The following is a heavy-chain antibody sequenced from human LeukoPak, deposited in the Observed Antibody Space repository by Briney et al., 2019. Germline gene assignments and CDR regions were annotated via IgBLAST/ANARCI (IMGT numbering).Heavy chain of an antibody. Sequence: ASVTVSCKASGYSFTSNVISWVRQAPGQGLEWMGWISAYNGNTNYAQKLQGRVTMTTDTSTSTAYMELRSLRSDDTAVYYCARARIFSDCSGGSCYPPFDYWGQGTLVTVSS. D-gene: IGHD2-15*01. CDR3: ARARIFSDCSGGSCYPPFDY. J-gene: IGHJ4*02. CDR2: ISAYNGNT. V-gene: IGHV1-18*01. CDR1: GYSFTSNV.